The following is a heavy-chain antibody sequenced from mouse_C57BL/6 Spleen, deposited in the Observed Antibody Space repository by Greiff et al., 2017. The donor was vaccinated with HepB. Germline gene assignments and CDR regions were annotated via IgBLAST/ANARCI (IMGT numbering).Heavy chain of an antibody. CDR3: ARGNGDDRYYYAMDY. CDR2: IHPNSGST. Sequence: QVQLQQSGAELVKPGASVKLSCKASGYTFTSYWMHWVKQRPGQGLEWIGMIHPNSGSTNYNEKFKSKATLTVDKSSSTAYMQLSSLQSEDSAVYYCARGNGDDRYYYAMDYWGQGTSVTVSS. V-gene: IGHV1-64*01. J-gene: IGHJ4*01. CDR1: GYTFTSYW. D-gene: IGHD2-13*01.